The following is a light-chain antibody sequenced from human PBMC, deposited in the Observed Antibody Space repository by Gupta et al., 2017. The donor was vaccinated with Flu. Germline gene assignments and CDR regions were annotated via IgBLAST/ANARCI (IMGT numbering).Light chain of an antibody. CDR3: QQYDKWPLT. CDR1: QSVSSN. J-gene: IGKJ4*01. V-gene: IGKV3-15*01. Sequence: EIVMTQSPATLSVSPGERATLSCRASQSVSSNLVWFQQKPGQAPRLLIYGASTRATGIPARVSGSGSGTEFTLTISSLQSEDFAVYYCQQYDKWPLTFGGGTKVEIK. CDR2: GAS.